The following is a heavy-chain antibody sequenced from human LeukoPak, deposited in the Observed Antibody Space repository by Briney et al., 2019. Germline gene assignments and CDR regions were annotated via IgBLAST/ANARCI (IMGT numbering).Heavy chain of an antibody. CDR1: GFTFSSYA. CDR3: ARWGSPSFDY. J-gene: IGHJ4*02. CDR2: ISYDGSNK. Sequence: PGGSLRLSCAASGFTFSSYAMHWVRQAPGKGLEWVAVISYDGSNKYYADSVKGRFTISRDNSKNTLYLQMNSLRAEDTAVYYCARWGSPSFDYWGQGTLVTVSS. V-gene: IGHV3-30-3*01. D-gene: IGHD3-16*01.